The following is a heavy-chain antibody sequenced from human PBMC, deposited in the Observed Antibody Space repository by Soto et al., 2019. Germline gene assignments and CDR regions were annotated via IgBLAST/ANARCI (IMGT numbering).Heavy chain of an antibody. D-gene: IGHD2-15*01. J-gene: IGHJ5*02. V-gene: IGHV1-18*01. Sequence: ASVKVSCKASGYTFTSYGISWVRQAPGQGLEWMGWISAYNGNTNYAQELQGRVTMTTDTSTSTAYMELRSLRSDDTAVYYCARMWGDCSGGSCYSGRPWFDPWGQGTLVTVSS. CDR3: ARMWGDCSGGSCYSGRPWFDP. CDR2: ISAYNGNT. CDR1: GYTFTSYG.